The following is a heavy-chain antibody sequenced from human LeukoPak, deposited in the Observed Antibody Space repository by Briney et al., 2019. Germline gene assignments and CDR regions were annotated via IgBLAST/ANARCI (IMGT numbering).Heavy chain of an antibody. Sequence: ASVKVSCNASGYTFTGYYMHWVRQAPGQGLEWMGWINPNSGGTNYAQKFQGRGTMTRDTSNSKAYLQLSMLRSDDTDVYCCARARYSSGWSPSYYFDYWGQGTLVTVSS. J-gene: IGHJ4*02. CDR3: ARARYSSGWSPSYYFDY. D-gene: IGHD6-19*01. CDR2: INPNSGGT. CDR1: GYTFTGYY. V-gene: IGHV1-2*02.